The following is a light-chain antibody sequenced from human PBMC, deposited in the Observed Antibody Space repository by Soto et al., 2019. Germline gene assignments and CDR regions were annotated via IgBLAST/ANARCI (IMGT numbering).Light chain of an antibody. CDR2: AAS. CDR1: QSINSY. CDR3: QKYNSAPLT. V-gene: IGKV1-27*01. Sequence: IQMTQSPSSLSASVGDRVTITCRAIQSINSYLAWYQQKPGKVPKLLIYAASTLQSGVPSRFSGSGSGTDFTLTISSLQPEDVATYYCQKYNSAPLTFGGGTKVDIK. J-gene: IGKJ4*01.